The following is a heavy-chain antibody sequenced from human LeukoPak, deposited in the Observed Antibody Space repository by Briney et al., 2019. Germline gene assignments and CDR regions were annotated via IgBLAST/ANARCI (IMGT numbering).Heavy chain of an antibody. D-gene: IGHD1-1*01. CDR3: AKRGYNWNDVVDF. CDR1: GFTFSSYA. V-gene: IGHV3-23*01. J-gene: IGHJ4*02. CDR2: IRGIGGST. Sequence: GGSLRLSCAASGFTFSSYAMGWVRQAPGKGLEWVSGIRGIGGSTYYADSVKGRFTISRDNSKNTLYLQMNSLRAEDTAVYYCAKRGYNWNDVVDFWGQGTLVTVSS.